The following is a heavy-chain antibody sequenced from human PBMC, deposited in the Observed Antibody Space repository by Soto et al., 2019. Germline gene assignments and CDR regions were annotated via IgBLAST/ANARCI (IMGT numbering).Heavy chain of an antibody. V-gene: IGHV3-23*01. CDR3: ANGLISGRWYAAD. Sequence: EVHLLESGGGLVQPGESLRLSCGASGFTFSSCVMTWVRQAPGKGLEWVSSITNTGAGTHYADSVKGRFTISRDNSKNTMYLQMNNLRAEDTAVYYCANGLISGRWYAADCGHGTLVTVSS. CDR1: GFTFSSCV. J-gene: IGHJ1*01. CDR2: ITNTGAGT. D-gene: IGHD6-13*01.